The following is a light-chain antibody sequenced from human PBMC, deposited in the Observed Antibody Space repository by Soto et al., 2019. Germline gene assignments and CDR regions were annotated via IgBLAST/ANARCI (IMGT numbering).Light chain of an antibody. CDR3: QQYGSSPPTT. CDR2: GAA. V-gene: IGKV3-20*01. Sequence: EIVLTQSPGTLSLSPAERATLSCRASQSDSSSYLAWYQQKPGQAPRLLIYGAASRSTGIPDRFCGSGSGTDFTLTISRLEPEDFAVYYCQQYGSSPPTTFGQGTKVDIK. J-gene: IGKJ1*01. CDR1: QSDSSSY.